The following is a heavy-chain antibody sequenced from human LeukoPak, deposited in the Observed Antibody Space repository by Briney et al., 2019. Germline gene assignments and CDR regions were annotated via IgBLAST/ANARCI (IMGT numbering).Heavy chain of an antibody. CDR2: INPGNGDS. D-gene: IGHD2-15*01. V-gene: IGHV1-3*01. Sequence: ASVKVSCKASGGTFSSYAISWVRQAPGQGLEWMGGINPGNGDSKYSQNFQGRVTVTSDTSAATAYVELNSLTSEDTAVYYCARERWHCRVNCYSVYYYALDVWGQGTTVTVSS. J-gene: IGHJ6*02. CDR1: GGTFSSYA. CDR3: ARERWHCRVNCYSVYYYALDV.